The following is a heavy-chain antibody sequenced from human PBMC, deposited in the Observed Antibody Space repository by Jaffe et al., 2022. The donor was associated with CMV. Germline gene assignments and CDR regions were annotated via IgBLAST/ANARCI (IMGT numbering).Heavy chain of an antibody. J-gene: IGHJ4*02. CDR1: GFTISRNG. D-gene: IGHD6-6*01. Sequence: QVQLVESGGGVVQLGRSLRLACVASGFTISRNGMHWVRQAPGKGLEWVAVISYDGSSKYYGDSVKGRFTISRDDSKSTLYLQMNSLRPEDTAVYYCAKGEKYSTSSGYFDYWGQGTLVTVSS. CDR2: ISYDGSSK. V-gene: IGHV3-30*18. CDR3: AKGEKYSTSSGYFDY.